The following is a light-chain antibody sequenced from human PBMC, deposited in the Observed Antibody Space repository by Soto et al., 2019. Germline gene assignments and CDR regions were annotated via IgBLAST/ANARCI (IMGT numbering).Light chain of an antibody. CDR1: QRLSSSS. CDR3: QQYDTSPP. CDR2: DAS. V-gene: IGKV3-20*01. J-gene: IGKJ1*01. Sequence: PGTPFLYPGDRATHSCRASQRLSSSSLAWYQQKPGQAPRLLIYDASSRATGLPDRFSGSGSGKDFTITISRLEHEDFAVYHCQQYDTSPPFGQGTKVDIK.